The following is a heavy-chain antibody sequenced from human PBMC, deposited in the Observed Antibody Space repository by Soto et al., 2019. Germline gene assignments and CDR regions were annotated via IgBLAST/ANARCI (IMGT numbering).Heavy chain of an antibody. Sequence: QLQLQESGPGLVKPSETVSLTCSVPAAYIRATNFYWGWIRQPPGKGLEWIGSFHYNGDTYSNPSLEARLTMSVDTSKSQLSLILTSVNAADTAVYYCALGMSGIQLWFAHYFDYWGQGTLVTVSS. V-gene: IGHV4-39*01. J-gene: IGHJ4*02. CDR1: AAYIRATNFY. D-gene: IGHD5-18*01. CDR2: FHYNGDT. CDR3: ALGMSGIQLWFAHYFDY.